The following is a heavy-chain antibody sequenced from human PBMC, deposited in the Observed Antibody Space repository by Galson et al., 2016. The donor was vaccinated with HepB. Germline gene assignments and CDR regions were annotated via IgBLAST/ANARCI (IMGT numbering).Heavy chain of an antibody. V-gene: IGHV4-31*03. Sequence: TLSLTCTDSGDSISSGGYYWNWLRHHPGQGLEWIGSISDSGNTYYNPSLRGRVTLSVDTSKNQFSLKLSSVTAADTAVYYCSRDNILLRGKYHYYYGMDVWGPGTAVTVSS. D-gene: IGHD3-10*01. CDR1: GDSISSGGYY. CDR3: SRDNILLRGKYHYYYGMDV. J-gene: IGHJ6*02. CDR2: ISDSGNT.